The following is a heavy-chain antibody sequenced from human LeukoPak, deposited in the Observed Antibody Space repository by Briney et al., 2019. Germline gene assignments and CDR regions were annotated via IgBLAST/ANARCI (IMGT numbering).Heavy chain of an antibody. J-gene: IGHJ4*02. CDR1: GYTFTGYY. CDR3: ASKRGYSYGLDY. Sequence: GASVKVSCKASGYTFTGYYMHWVRQAPGQGLEWMGGIIPIFGTANYAQKFQGRVTITADESTSTGYMELSSLRSEDTAVYYCASKRGYSYGLDYWGQGTLVTVSS. CDR2: IIPIFGTA. V-gene: IGHV1-69*13. D-gene: IGHD5-18*01.